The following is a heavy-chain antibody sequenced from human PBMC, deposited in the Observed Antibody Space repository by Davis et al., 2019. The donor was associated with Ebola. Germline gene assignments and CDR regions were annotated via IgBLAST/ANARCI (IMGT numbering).Heavy chain of an antibody. J-gene: IGHJ5*02. CDR2: IYHSGST. CDR1: GGSFNNYY. Sequence: MPSETLSLTCSVSGGSFNNYYWNWIRQSPGKGLEWIGNIYHSGSTSYNPSLKSRVKISLDTSKSQFSLKLSSVTAADTAVYYCARALPRAAAQVGWFDPWGQGTLVTVSS. CDR3: ARALPRAAAQVGWFDP. D-gene: IGHD6-13*01. V-gene: IGHV4-59*01.